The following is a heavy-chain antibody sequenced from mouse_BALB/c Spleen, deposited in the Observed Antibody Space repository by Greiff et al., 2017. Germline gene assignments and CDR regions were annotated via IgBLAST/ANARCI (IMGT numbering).Heavy chain of an antibody. Sequence: VQLQQSGAELVKPGASVKLSCTASGFNIKDYYMHWVKQRPEQGLEWIGWIDPENGDTEYAPKFQGKATMTADTSSNTAYLQLSSLTSEDTAVYYCNALLRLRAYWGQGTLVTVSA. CDR3: NALLRLRAY. J-gene: IGHJ3*01. CDR2: IDPENGDT. CDR1: GFNIKDYY. V-gene: IGHV14-4*02. D-gene: IGHD1-2*01.